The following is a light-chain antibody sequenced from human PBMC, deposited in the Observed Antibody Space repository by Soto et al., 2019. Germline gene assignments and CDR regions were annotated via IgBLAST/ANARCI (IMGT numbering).Light chain of an antibody. J-gene: IGLJ3*02. V-gene: IGLV2-14*02. CDR1: SSDVGSYNR. CDR3: SSLTRSDTWV. Sequence: QSALTQPASVSGSPGQSITISCTGGSSDVGSYNRVSWYRQHPGKAPQLMIYEVSNRPSGVSNRFSGSKSGNTASLTISGLQAEEEADYFCSSLTRSDTWVIGGGTKVTVL. CDR2: EVS.